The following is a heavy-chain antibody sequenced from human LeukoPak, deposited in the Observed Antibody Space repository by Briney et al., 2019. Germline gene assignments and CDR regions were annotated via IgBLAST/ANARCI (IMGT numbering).Heavy chain of an antibody. V-gene: IGHV3-15*01. J-gene: IGHJ4*02. CDR1: GFTFSNGW. D-gene: IGHD2-2*02. Sequence: GGSLRLSCAASGFTFSNGWMSWVRQAPGKGLEWVGRIKSKSERGTTDYAAPVKGRFTISRDGSTNTVYLHMNSLKTEDTAVYFCTSNLYCSTSSCYTLDNWGQGTLVAVST. CDR2: IKSKSERGTT. CDR3: TSNLYCSTSSCYTLDN.